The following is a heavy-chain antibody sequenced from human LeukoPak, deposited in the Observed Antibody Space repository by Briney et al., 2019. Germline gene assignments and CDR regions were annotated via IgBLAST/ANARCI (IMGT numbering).Heavy chain of an antibody. D-gene: IGHD3-22*01. Sequence: GGSLRLSCAASGFTFRSYWMHWVRQAPGKGLVWVSRTNSDGSSTSYADSVKGRFTISRDNAKDTLYLQMSSLRAEDTAVYYCGRSGDYYDSSGYYDWGQGTLVTVSS. CDR2: TNSDGSST. J-gene: IGHJ4*02. CDR3: GRSGDYYDSSGYYD. V-gene: IGHV3-74*01. CDR1: GFTFRSYW.